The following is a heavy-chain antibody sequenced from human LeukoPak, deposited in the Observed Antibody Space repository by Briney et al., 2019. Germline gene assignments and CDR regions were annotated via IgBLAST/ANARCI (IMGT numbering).Heavy chain of an antibody. CDR3: ARARGGKLLWFGGRYGMDV. V-gene: IGHV4-34*01. J-gene: IGHJ6*04. Sequence: PSETLSLTCDVYGGSFSGYYWSWIRQPPGKGLEWIGEINHSGSTNYNPSLKSRVTISVDTSKNQFSLKLSSVTAADTAVYYCARARGGKLLWFGGRYGMDVWGKGTTVTVSS. CDR2: INHSGST. CDR1: GGSFSGYY. D-gene: IGHD3-10*01.